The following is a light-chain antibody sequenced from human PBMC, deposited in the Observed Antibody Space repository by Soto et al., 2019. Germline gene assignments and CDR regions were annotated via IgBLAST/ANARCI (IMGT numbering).Light chain of an antibody. CDR2: DTS. J-gene: IGKJ1*01. Sequence: DIVVTQSPATLSASPGERVTLSCRASQFVSSRLAWYQRRPGQVPRLLIYDTSTRAPGISARFSGSGSGTEFILTISNQQSEDLAVYYCQQYNNWPRTFGQGTKVDIK. CDR1: QFVSSR. V-gene: IGKV3-15*01. CDR3: QQYNNWPRT.